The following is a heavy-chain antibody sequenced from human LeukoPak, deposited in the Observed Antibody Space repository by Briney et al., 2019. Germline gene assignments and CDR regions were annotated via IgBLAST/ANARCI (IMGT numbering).Heavy chain of an antibody. CDR3: ARFGYAYACDY. J-gene: IGHJ4*02. D-gene: IGHD5-18*01. Sequence: GGSLRLSCAASGFTFSDYYTSWIRQAPGKGLEWVSYISGTSTYTNYADSVKGRFTISRDDAKNSLYLQVDSLRADDTAVYYCARFGYAYACDYWGQGTLVTVSS. V-gene: IGHV3-11*06. CDR1: GFTFSDYY. CDR2: ISGTSTYT.